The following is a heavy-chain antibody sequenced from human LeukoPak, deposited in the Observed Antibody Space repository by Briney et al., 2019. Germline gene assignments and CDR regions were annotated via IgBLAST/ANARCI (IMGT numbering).Heavy chain of an antibody. J-gene: IGHJ4*02. Sequence: GGSPRLSCAASGFTFSSYGMHWVRQAPGKGLEWVAVIWYDGSNKYYADSVKGRFTISRDNSKNTLYLQMNSLRAEDTAVYFCAKARYSSSWTGGYFDYWGQGTLVPVSS. V-gene: IGHV3-33*06. D-gene: IGHD6-13*01. CDR3: AKARYSSSWTGGYFDY. CDR1: GFTFSSYG. CDR2: IWYDGSNK.